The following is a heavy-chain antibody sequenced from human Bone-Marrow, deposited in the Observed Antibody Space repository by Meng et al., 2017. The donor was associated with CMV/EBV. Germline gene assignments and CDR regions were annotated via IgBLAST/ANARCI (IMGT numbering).Heavy chain of an antibody. Sequence: GGSLRLSCAASGFTFSSYEMNWARQAPGKGLEWVSYISSSGSTIYYADSVKGRFTISRDNSKGTLYLQMTNLKTEDTAVYYCAKDLPHASFDYWGQGMLVTVSS. CDR1: GFTFSSYE. D-gene: IGHD5/OR15-5a*01. CDR3: AKDLPHASFDY. CDR2: ISSSGSTI. J-gene: IGHJ4*02. V-gene: IGHV3-48*03.